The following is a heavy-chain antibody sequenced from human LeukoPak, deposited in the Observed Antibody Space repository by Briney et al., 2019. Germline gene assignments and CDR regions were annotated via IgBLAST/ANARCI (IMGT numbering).Heavy chain of an antibody. J-gene: IGHJ6*02. CDR2: IWYDGSNK. CDR1: GFTFRSYA. CDR3: ARCSDGSGSYCHGMDV. D-gene: IGHD3-10*01. V-gene: IGHV3-33*01. Sequence: GGSLRLSCAASGFTFRSYAMHGVRKAPGKGLKGGAVIWYDGSNKYYAGSVRGRFTISRDNSKNTLYLQMNSLRAEDTAVYYCARCSDGSGSYCHGMDVWGQGTTVTVSS.